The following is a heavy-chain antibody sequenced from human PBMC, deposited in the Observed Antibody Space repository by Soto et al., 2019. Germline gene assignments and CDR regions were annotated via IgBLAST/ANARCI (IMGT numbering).Heavy chain of an antibody. D-gene: IGHD6-6*01. CDR1: GGTFSSYA. CDR3: ARDNVAARLFADY. V-gene: IGHV1-69*13. CDR2: IIPIFGTA. Sequence: GASVKVSCKASGGTFSSYAISWVRQAPGQGPEWMGGIIPIFGTANYAQKFQGRVTITADESTSTAYMELSSLRSEDTAVYYCARDNVAARLFADYWGQGTLVTVSS. J-gene: IGHJ4*02.